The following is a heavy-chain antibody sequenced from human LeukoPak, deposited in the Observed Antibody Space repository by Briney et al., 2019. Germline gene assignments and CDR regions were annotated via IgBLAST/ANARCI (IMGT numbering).Heavy chain of an antibody. CDR3: ARAAARFDY. CDR1: GGSISSSSYY. V-gene: IGHV4-39*01. Sequence: SETLPLTCTVSGGSISSSSYYWGWIRQPPGKGLEWIGSIYYSGSTYYNPSLKSRVTISVDTSKNQFSLKLSSVTAADTAVYYCARAAARFDYWGQGTLVTVSS. D-gene: IGHD2-2*01. CDR2: IYYSGST. J-gene: IGHJ4*02.